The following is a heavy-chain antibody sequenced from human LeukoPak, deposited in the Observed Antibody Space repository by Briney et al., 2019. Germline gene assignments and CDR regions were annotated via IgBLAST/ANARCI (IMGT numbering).Heavy chain of an antibody. CDR3: ARSIVVAGIVSDYYYYGMDV. CDR2: MYYSGSP. CDR1: GGSISSYY. Sequence: SETLSLTCTVSGGSISSYYWNWIRQPPGKGLEWIWYMYYSGSPNYNPSLKSRVTISVHTSKKQFSLKLSSVTAADTAVYYCARSIVVAGIVSDYYYYGMDVWGQGTTVTVSS. D-gene: IGHD6-19*01. V-gene: IGHV4-59*08. J-gene: IGHJ6*02.